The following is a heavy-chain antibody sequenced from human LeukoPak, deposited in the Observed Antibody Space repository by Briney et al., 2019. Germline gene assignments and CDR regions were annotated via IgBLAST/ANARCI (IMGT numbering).Heavy chain of an antibody. D-gene: IGHD1-26*01. J-gene: IGHJ4*02. CDR2: INPNSGGT. CDR1: GYTFTGYY. Sequence: GASVKVSCTAPGYTFTGYYMHWVRQAPGHGLEWRGRINPNSGGTDYAQKFQGRVTMTRDTSISTAYMGLRRVRSDDPPVYYVARATLSEWELPPPESRQLVYSGQGNLVTVSS. V-gene: IGHV1-2*06. CDR3: ARATLSEWELPPPESRQLVY.